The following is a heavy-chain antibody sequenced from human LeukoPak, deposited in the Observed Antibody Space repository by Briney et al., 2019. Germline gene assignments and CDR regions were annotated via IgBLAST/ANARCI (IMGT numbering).Heavy chain of an antibody. CDR3: AREGLGETYFEY. J-gene: IGHJ4*02. V-gene: IGHV4-4*02. Sequence: PSETLSLTCAVSGGSITTRNFWSWVRQPPGKGLEWIAEMHHDGSANYNPSLKSRVSMSVDKSKNHFSLRLTSVTAADTAVYYCAREGLGETYFEYWGRGILVTVSS. D-gene: IGHD3-10*01. CDR2: MHHDGSA. CDR1: GGSITTRNF.